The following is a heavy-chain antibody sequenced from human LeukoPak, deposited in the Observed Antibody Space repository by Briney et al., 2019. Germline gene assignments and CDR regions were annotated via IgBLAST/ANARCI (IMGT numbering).Heavy chain of an antibody. D-gene: IGHD5/OR15-5a*01. CDR3: ARDRLRCFDY. CDR1: GYTFTGYY. Sequence: ASVTVSCKASGYTFTGYYLHWVRQAPGQGLEWMGWINPNGGGTNYAQKFQGRVTMTRDTSISTAYVELSSLRSDDTAVYYCARDRLRCFDYWGQGTLVTVSS. J-gene: IGHJ4*02. V-gene: IGHV1-2*02. CDR2: INPNGGGT.